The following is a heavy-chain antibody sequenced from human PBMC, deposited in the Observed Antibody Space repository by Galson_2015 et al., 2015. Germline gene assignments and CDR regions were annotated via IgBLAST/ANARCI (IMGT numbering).Heavy chain of an antibody. J-gene: IGHJ4*02. V-gene: IGHV3-23*01. D-gene: IGHD6-13*01. CDR1: GFTFRSYA. CDR3: ARNYRSGWYTRGADY. Sequence: SLRLSCAASGFTFRSYALSWVRQVAGTGLEWVSAVSGGGGATSFADSVKGRVTISRDYPKNTLSLQMNSLRAEHIDVSYCARNYRSGWYTRGADYWGQGTLVAASS. CDR2: VSGGGGAT.